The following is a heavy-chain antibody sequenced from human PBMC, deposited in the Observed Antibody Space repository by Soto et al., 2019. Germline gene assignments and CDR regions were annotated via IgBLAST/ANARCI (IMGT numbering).Heavy chain of an antibody. J-gene: IGHJ4*02. V-gene: IGHV3-23*01. D-gene: IGHD3-10*01. CDR1: GFTFSSYS. CDR3: AKGPSVYGSGSYNY. Sequence: PGGSLRLSCAASGFTFSSYSMNWVRQAPGKGLEWVSAISGSGGSTDYADSVKGRFTISRDNSKNTLYLQMNSLRAEDTAVYYCAKGPSVYGSGSYNYWGQGTLVTVSS. CDR2: ISGSGGST.